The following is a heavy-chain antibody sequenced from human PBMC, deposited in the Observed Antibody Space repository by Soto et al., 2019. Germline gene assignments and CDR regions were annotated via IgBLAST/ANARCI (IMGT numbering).Heavy chain of an antibody. J-gene: IGHJ6*02. D-gene: IGHD6-19*01. V-gene: IGHV1-46*01. CDR1: GYTFTSYY. CDR2: INPSGGST. Sequence: GASVKVSCKASGYTFTSYYMHWARQAPGQGLEWMGIINPSGGSTSYAQKFQGRVTMTRDTSTSTVYMELSSLRSEDTAVYYCARSWIAVAGGDYYYGMDVWGQGTTVTVSS. CDR3: ARSWIAVAGGDYYYGMDV.